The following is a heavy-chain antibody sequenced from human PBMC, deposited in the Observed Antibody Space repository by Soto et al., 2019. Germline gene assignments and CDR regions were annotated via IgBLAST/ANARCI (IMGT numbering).Heavy chain of an antibody. CDR1: GGSISSGGYY. J-gene: IGHJ4*02. V-gene: IGHV4-31*03. D-gene: IGHD6-6*01. CDR2: IYYSGST. CDR3: ARGPRRYSSSSPQYFDY. Sequence: PSETLSLTCTVSGGSISSGGYYWSWIRQHPGKGLEWIGYIYYSGSTYYNPSLKSRVTISVDTSKNQFSLKLSSVTAADTAVYYCARGPRRYSSSSPQYFDYWGQGTLVTVSS.